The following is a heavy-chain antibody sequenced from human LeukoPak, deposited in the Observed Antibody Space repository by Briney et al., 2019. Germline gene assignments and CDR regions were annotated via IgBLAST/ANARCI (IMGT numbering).Heavy chain of an antibody. Sequence: SETLSLTCTVSGVSLSSSSYYWGWIREPPGKGLEWIGSIYYSGSTYYNPSLKSRVTISVDTSKNQFSLKLSSVTAADTAVYYCARATKTYYYDSSGPSVHAFDIWGQGTMVTVSS. CDR1: GVSLSSSSYY. CDR2: IYYSGST. J-gene: IGHJ3*02. CDR3: ARATKTYYYDSSGPSVHAFDI. V-gene: IGHV4-39*07. D-gene: IGHD3-22*01.